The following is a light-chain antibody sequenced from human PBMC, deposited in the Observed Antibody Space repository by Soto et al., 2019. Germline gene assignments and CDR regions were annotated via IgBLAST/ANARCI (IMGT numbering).Light chain of an antibody. CDR3: SSYTRFSVLL. CDR2: EVS. V-gene: IGLV2-14*01. Sequence: QSVLTQPASVSGSPGQSITISCTGTSSDVGAYNYVSWYQQHPGKAPKLMIYEVSNRPSGISNRFSGSKSGNTASLTISGLQAEDEADYYCSSYTRFSVLLLGTGTKLTVL. CDR1: SSDVGAYNY. J-gene: IGLJ1*01.